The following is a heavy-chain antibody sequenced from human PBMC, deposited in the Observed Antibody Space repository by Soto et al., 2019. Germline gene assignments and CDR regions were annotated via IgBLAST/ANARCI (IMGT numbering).Heavy chain of an antibody. CDR1: GASVSSSSNY. CDR2: VHKGGST. J-gene: IGHJ4*02. D-gene: IGHD6-6*01. Sequence: QLQLQESGPGLVKPAETLSLTCTVSGASVSSSSNYWGWIRQPPGKGLEWIGSVHKGGSTYYSTSLKSRVTISAATSKNQFSLNLSSVTAADTAVYYCARGLSSPSATGVWGQGTLVTVSS. V-gene: IGHV4-39*01. CDR3: ARGLSSPSATGV.